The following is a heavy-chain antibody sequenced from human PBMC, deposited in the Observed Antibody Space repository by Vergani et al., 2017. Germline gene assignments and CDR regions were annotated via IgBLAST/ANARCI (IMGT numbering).Heavy chain of an antibody. D-gene: IGHD5-18*01. V-gene: IGHV1-18*01. CDR3: ARSKQLWLLQPVDY. Sequence: QVQLVQSGAEVKKPGASVKVSCKASGYTFTSYGISWVRQPPGQGLEWMGWISAYNGNTNYAQKLQGRGTMTTDTSTSTAYMELRSLRSDDAAVYYCARSKQLWLLQPVDYWGQGTLVTVSS. J-gene: IGHJ4*02. CDR1: GYTFTSYG. CDR2: ISAYNGNT.